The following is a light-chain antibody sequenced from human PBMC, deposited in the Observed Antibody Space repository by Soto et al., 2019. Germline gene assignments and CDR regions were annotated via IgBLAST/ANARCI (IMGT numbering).Light chain of an antibody. J-gene: IGKJ1*01. Sequence: EIVLTQSPGTLSLSPGERATLSCRASQSVNSAYVAWYQQNPGQAPRVLIYGASTRATGIPHRFSGSGSGTDFSLTISRLEPEDSAMYYCQLYSSSPTWAFGQWTKV. CDR1: QSVNSAY. V-gene: IGKV3-20*01. CDR2: GAS. CDR3: QLYSSSPTWA.